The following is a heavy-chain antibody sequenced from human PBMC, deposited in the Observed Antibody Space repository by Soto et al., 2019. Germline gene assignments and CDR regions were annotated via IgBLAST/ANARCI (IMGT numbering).Heavy chain of an antibody. CDR3: ARGTRGFLSGRHDY. V-gene: IGHV3-64*04. J-gene: IGHJ4*02. CDR2: ISDNGVRT. Sequence: PGGSLRLSGSASRFTFSSYAIHWVRQAPWKGLEYVSAISDNGVRTDYADSVKGRFTISRDNSKNTLYLQMNSLRAEETAVYYCARGTRGFLSGRHDYCGQGTLVTVSS. CDR1: RFTFSSYA. D-gene: IGHD3-3*01.